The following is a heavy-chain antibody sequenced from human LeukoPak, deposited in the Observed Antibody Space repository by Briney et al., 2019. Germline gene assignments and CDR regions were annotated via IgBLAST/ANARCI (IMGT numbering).Heavy chain of an antibody. CDR2: LKQDGSET. J-gene: IGHJ4*02. CDR3: ARSGRGDY. Sequence: GGSLRLSCAASGFTFSNYWMSWVRQAPGKGLEWVANLKQDGSETYYVDSVKGRFTISRDNDKNSLFLQMNSLRAEDTAVYYCARSGRGDYGGQGTLVTVSS. V-gene: IGHV3-7*01. CDR1: GFTFSNYW.